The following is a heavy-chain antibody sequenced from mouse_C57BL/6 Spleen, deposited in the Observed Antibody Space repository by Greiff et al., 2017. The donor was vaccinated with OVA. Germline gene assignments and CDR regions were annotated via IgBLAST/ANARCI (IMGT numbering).Heavy chain of an antibody. CDR2: ISDGGSYT. Sequence: EVQGVESGGGLVKPGGSLKLSCAASGFTFSSYAMSWVRQTPEKRLEWVATISDGGSYTYYPDNVKGRFTISRDNAKNNLYLQMSHLKSEDTAMYYCARVVYYGSLMDYWGQGTSVTVSS. D-gene: IGHD2-1*01. J-gene: IGHJ4*01. V-gene: IGHV5-4*01. CDR1: GFTFSSYA. CDR3: ARVVYYGSLMDY.